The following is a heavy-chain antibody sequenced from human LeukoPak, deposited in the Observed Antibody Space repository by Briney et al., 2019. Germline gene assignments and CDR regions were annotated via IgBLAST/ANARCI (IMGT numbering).Heavy chain of an antibody. CDR2: INHSGST. Sequence: SETLSLTCALYGGSFSVYYWSWIRQPPGKGLEWIGEINHSGSTNYNPSLKSRVTISVDTSKNQFSLKLSSVTAADTAVYYCARGKEAPDILTGYPHAPFDYWAQGTLVTVSS. D-gene: IGHD3-9*01. V-gene: IGHV4-34*01. CDR1: GGSFSVYY. J-gene: IGHJ4*02. CDR3: ARGKEAPDILTGYPHAPFDY.